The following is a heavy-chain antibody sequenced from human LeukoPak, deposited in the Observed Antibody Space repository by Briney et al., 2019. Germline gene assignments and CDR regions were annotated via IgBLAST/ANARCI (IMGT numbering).Heavy chain of an antibody. D-gene: IGHD2-15*01. J-gene: IGHJ4*02. Sequence: VGSLRLSCAASGFTFSSYAMSWVRQAPGKGLEWVSAISGSGGSTYYADSVKGRFTISRDNSKNTLYLQMNSLRAEDTAVYYCAKLGSSYCSDGSRHDDYWGQGTLVTVSS. CDR3: AKLGSSYCSDGSRHDDY. V-gene: IGHV3-23*01. CDR2: ISGSGGST. CDR1: GFTFSSYA.